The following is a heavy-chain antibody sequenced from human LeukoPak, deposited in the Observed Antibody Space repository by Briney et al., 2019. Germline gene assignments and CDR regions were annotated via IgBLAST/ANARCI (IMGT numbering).Heavy chain of an antibody. D-gene: IGHD1-7*01. J-gene: IGHJ4*02. CDR2: ITTNGRST. Sequence: GGSLRLSCAASGFTFSSFAMNWVRQALGVGLEWVAVITTNGRSTSYADSVKGRFTISRDNSKNTLYLQMNSLRAEDTAVYYCARVDGRGPNWNYVEEWGQGTLVTVSS. CDR3: ARVDGRGPNWNYVEE. V-gene: IGHV3-23*01. CDR1: GFTFSSFA.